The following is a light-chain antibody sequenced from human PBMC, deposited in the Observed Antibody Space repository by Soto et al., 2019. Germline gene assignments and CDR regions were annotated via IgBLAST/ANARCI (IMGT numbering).Light chain of an antibody. CDR3: QQCGSSPLT. J-gene: IGKJ4*01. V-gene: IGKV3-20*01. CDR1: QSVSSNS. Sequence: EIVLTQSPGTLSLSPGERDTLSWRASQSVSSNSLAWYQQKPGQAPRLLIYGASSRATGIPDRFSGSGSGTDFALTISRLEPEDFAVYYCQQCGSSPLTFGGGTKVEIK. CDR2: GAS.